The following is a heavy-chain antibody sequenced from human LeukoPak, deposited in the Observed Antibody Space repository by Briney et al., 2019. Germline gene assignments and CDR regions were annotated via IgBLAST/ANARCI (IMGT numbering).Heavy chain of an antibody. CDR1: GGSFSGYY. V-gene: IGHV4-34*01. CDR3: ARGAPYYFDY. CDR2: INHSGST. Sequence: PSETLSLTCAVYGGSFSGYYWSWIRQPPGKGLEWIGEINHSGSTNYNPSLKSRVTISVDTSKNQFSLKLSSVTAADTAVYYCARGAPYYFDYWGQGTLVTVSP. J-gene: IGHJ4*02.